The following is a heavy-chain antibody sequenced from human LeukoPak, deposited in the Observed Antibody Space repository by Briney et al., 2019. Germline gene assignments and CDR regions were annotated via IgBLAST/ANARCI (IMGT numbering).Heavy chain of an antibody. CDR2: INHSGST. V-gene: IGHV4-34*01. Sequence: SETLSLTCAVYGGSFSGYYWSWIRQPPGKGLEWIGEINHSGSTNYNPSLKSRVTIPVDTSKNQFSLKLSSVTAADTAVYYCARVAPGYCSSTSCYTGGATSWFDPWGQGTLVTVSS. CDR1: GGSFSGYY. CDR3: ARVAPGYCSSTSCYTGGATSWFDP. D-gene: IGHD2-2*02. J-gene: IGHJ5*02.